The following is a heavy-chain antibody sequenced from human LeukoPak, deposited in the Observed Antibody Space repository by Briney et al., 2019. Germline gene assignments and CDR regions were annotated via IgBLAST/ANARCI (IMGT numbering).Heavy chain of an antibody. Sequence: PSEPLSLPCTVPGGSISDYYWSWIRQPAGKGLEWIGRIYTTGSTDYNPSLKSRVTMSVDTSKNQFPLKLSSVTAADTAVYYCARGPPPDFDCWGQGTLVTVSS. CDR2: IYTTGST. J-gene: IGHJ4*02. V-gene: IGHV4-4*07. CDR1: GGSISDYY. CDR3: ARGPPPDFDC.